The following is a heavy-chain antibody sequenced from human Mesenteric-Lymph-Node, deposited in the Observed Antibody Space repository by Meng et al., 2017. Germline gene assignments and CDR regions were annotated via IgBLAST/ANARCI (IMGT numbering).Heavy chain of an antibody. J-gene: IGHJ6*02. CDR2: ISWDGGST. V-gene: IGHV3-43D*03. D-gene: IGHD6-13*01. CDR1: GFTFDDYA. Sequence: GESLKNSCAASGFTFDDYAMHWVRQAPGKGLEWVSLISWDGGSTYYADSVKGRFTISRDNSKNSLYLQMNSLRAEDTALYYCAKGIAAAGEYYYYYGMDVWGQGTTVTVSS. CDR3: AKGIAAAGEYYYYYGMDV.